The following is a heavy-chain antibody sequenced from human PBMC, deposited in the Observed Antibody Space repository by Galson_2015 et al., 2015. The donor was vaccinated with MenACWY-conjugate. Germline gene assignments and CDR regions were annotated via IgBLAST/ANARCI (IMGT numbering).Heavy chain of an antibody. V-gene: IGHV3-7*03. D-gene: IGHD3-22*01. CDR2: INQEGDER. CDR1: GFNFSSYW. J-gene: IGHJ4*02. Sequence: SLRLSCAASGFNFSSYWMSWVRQAPGKGLEWVANINQEGDERHFVDSVKGRFAISRDNAQNSLFLQMDSLRAEDTAVYYCARDPPVSASGFSGGGMVDFWGQGVPVTVSS. CDR3: ARDPPVSASGFSGGGMVDF.